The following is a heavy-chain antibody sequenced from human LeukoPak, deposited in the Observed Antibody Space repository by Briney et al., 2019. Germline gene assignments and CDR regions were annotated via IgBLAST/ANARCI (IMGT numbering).Heavy chain of an antibody. CDR1: GGSISSGNYI. V-gene: IGHV4-61*02. CDR3: ARGRALKLAAAGPHFDY. CDR2: IYTSGST. D-gene: IGHD6-13*01. Sequence: NPSETLSLTCTVSGGSISSGNYIWSRNRPPAGKGLEWIGRIYTSGSTNYNPYLKSRVTISVDTSQNQFSLKLSSVTAPGTAVYFCARGRALKLAAAGPHFDYWGQGTLVTVSS. J-gene: IGHJ4*02.